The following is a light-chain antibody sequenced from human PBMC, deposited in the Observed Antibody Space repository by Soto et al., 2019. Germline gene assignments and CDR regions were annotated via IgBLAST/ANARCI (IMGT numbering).Light chain of an antibody. J-gene: IGKJ5*01. Sequence: EIVLTQSPGILSLSPGERATLSCRASQSVSNDFLAWYQQKPGQAPRLLIYGASTRATDVPDRFSGSGSGADFTLSISSLQSEDFAVYYCQQYNNWSTFGQGTRLEIK. V-gene: IGKV3D-15*01. CDR2: GAS. CDR3: QQYNNWST. CDR1: QSVSNDF.